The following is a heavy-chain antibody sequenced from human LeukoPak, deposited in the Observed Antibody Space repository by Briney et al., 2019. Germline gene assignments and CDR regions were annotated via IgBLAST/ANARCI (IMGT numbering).Heavy chain of an antibody. CDR2: ISYDGSNK. CDR3: ARDEPEIAAAATPPCFDY. D-gene: IGHD6-13*01. V-gene: IGHV3-30-3*01. CDR1: GFTFSSYA. J-gene: IGHJ4*02. Sequence: PGRSLRLSCAASGFTFSSYAMHWVRQAPGKGLEWVAVISYDGSNKYYADSVKGRFTISRDNSKNTLYLQMNSLRAEDTAVYYCARDEPEIAAAATPPCFDYWGQGTLVTVSS.